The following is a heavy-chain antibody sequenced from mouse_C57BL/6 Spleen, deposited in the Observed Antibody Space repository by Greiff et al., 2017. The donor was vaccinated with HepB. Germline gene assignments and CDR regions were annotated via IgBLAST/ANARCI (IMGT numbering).Heavy chain of an antibody. CDR2: IDPENGDT. D-gene: IGHD1-1*01. J-gene: IGHJ2*01. V-gene: IGHV14-4*01. CDR1: GFNIEDDY. Sequence: EVQLQESGAELVRPGASVKLSCTASGFNIEDDYMHWVKQRPEQGLEWIGWIDPENGDTEYASKFQGKATITADTSSNTAYLQLSSLTSEDTAVYYCTTGTTAVAARDYWGQGTTLTVSS. CDR3: TTGTTAVAARDY.